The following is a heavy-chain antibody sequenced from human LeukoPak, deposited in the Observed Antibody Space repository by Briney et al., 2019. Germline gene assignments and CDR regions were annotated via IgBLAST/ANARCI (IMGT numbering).Heavy chain of an antibody. CDR2: FDPEDGET. D-gene: IGHD3-3*01. CDR1: GYTLTELS. J-gene: IGHJ5*02. CDR3: ATAVLRFLEVSRGFDP. V-gene: IGHV1-24*01. Sequence: ASVKVSCKVSGYTLTELSMHWVRQAPGKGLEWMGGFDPEDGETIYAQKFQGRVTMTEDTSTDTAYMELSSLRSEDTAVYYCATAVLRFLEVSRGFDPWGQGTPVTVSS.